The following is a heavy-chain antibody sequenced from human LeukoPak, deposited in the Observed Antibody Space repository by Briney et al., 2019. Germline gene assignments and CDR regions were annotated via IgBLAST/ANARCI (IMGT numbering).Heavy chain of an antibody. Sequence: PSETLSLTCTVSGGSISSGGYYWGWIRQPPGKGLEWIGSIYYSGSTYYNPSLKSRVTISVDTSKNQFSLKLSSVTAADTAVYYCARHGIIGGDSNAFDIWGQGTMVTVSS. D-gene: IGHD2-21*02. CDR1: GGSISSGGYY. J-gene: IGHJ3*02. CDR2: IYYSGST. V-gene: IGHV4-39*01. CDR3: ARHGIIGGDSNAFDI.